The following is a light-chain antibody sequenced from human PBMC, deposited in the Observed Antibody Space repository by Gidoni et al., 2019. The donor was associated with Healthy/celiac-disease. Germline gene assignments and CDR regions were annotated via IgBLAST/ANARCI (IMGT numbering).Light chain of an antibody. CDR2: LGS. CDR1: QSVRHSNGYKS. V-gene: IGKV2-28*01. CDR3: MQDLQTLT. Sequence: IVMTQSPLSLPVTPGEPASISCRSSQSVRHSNGYKSLDCYLQKRGQSPQLLIYLGSNRASGVPDRFGGSGAGTDFTLKISRVEDEDAGVYYCMQDLQTLTFGQGTRLEIK. J-gene: IGKJ5*01.